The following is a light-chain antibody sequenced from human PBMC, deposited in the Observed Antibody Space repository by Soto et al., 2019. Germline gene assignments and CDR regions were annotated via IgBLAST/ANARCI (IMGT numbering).Light chain of an antibody. CDR2: DVS. V-gene: IGLV2-14*01. J-gene: IGLJ1*01. Sequence: QSALTQPASVSGSPGQSITISCTGTSSDVGGYNYVSWYQHHPGKAPKLMIYDVSNRPSGLSNRFSGSKSGNTASLTISGLQAEDEADYYCSSYTSSTTGVFGTGTKVTVL. CDR1: SSDVGGYNY. CDR3: SSYTSSTTGV.